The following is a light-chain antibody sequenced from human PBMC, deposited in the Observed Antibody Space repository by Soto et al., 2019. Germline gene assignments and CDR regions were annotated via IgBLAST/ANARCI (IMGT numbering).Light chain of an antibody. CDR1: QDINSY. V-gene: IGKV1D-16*01. CDR2: AAS. CDR3: QQYNIYPLT. J-gene: IGKJ4*01. Sequence: DVQMTQSPSSLSASVGDRVTITCRASQDINSYLAWYQHKPGNAPKSLIYAASSLQTGVPSRFSGSESGTDFTLTIRNLQPEDSATYYCQQYNIYPLTFGGGTKVEIK.